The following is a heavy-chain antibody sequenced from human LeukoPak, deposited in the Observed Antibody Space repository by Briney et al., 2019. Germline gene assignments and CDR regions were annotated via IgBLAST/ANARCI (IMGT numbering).Heavy chain of an antibody. CDR2: ISGSGHNT. V-gene: IGHV3-23*01. D-gene: IGHD1-1*01. CDR1: GFTFSNFA. Sequence: GGSLRLSCAGSGFTFSNFAMSWVRQAPGKGLEWVSAISGSGHNTYYADSVRSRFTISRDNSKNTLYLYMNSLRADDTAVYYCATDRPHPRNEPTNFDYWGQGTLVTVSS. J-gene: IGHJ4*02. CDR3: ATDRPHPRNEPTNFDY.